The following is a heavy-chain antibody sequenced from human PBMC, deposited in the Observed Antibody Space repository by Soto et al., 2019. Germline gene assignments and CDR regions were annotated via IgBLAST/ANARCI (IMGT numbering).Heavy chain of an antibody. CDR3: ASDLAAVTRDFDY. Sequence: SETLSLTCTVSGGSISSYFYIWVRQPPGKGLEWIGSVYYTGTTDYNPSLKSRVTISVDTSKTQFSLNLRSVTAADTAVYYCASDLAAVTRDFDYWGRGTLVTVSS. J-gene: IGHJ4*02. D-gene: IGHD6-13*01. CDR1: GGSISSYF. V-gene: IGHV4-59*01. CDR2: VYYTGTT.